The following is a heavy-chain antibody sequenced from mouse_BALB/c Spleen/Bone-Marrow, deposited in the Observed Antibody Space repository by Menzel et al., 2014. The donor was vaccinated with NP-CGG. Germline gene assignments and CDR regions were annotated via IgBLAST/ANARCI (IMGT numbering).Heavy chain of an antibody. CDR3: ARDYYYAMDY. CDR1: GYTFTNYW. V-gene: IGHV1-7*01. D-gene: IGHD2-4*01. CDR2: IKVSTGYT. J-gene: IGHJ4*01. Sequence: VQLQESGAELAKPGASVKMSCKASGYTFTNYWMYWVKQRPGQGLEWIGYIKVSTGYTEYNQKFKDKATLTADKSSSTAYMQLSSLTSEDSVVYYCARDYYYAMDYWGQGTSVTVSS.